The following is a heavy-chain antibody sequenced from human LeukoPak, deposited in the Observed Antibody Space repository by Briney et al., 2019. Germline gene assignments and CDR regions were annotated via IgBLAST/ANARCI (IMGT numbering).Heavy chain of an antibody. CDR1: GFTFSDYY. D-gene: IGHD6-6*01. CDR3: ARDSSIAARRADY. J-gene: IGHJ4*02. Sequence: GGSLRLSCAASGFTFSDYYMSWIRQAPGKGPEWVSYISSSSSYTNYADSVKGRFTISRDNAKNSLYLQMNSLRAEDTAVYYCARDSSIAARRADYWGQGTLVTVSS. CDR2: ISSSSSYT. V-gene: IGHV3-11*06.